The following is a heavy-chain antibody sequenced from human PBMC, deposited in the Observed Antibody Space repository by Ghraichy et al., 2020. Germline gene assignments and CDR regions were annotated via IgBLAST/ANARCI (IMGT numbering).Heavy chain of an antibody. Sequence: SVKVSCKASGGSFSSDMFNWVRQAPGQGLEWMGGVIPLFGTPNYAQKFQGRVRITADESTSTAYMELSSLRSDDTAVYYCARTGDECGGDCYFDYWGQGTLVTVSS. D-gene: IGHD2-21*02. CDR1: GGSFSSDM. CDR3: ARTGDECGGDCYFDY. CDR2: VIPLFGTP. J-gene: IGHJ4*02. V-gene: IGHV1-69*13.